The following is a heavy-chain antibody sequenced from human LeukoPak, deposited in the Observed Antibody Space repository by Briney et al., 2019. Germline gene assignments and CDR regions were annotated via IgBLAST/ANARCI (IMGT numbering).Heavy chain of an antibody. CDR2: IYNSGST. CDR3: ARRGYSDYDLDY. V-gene: IGHV4-30-4*01. Sequence: SQTLSLTCTVSGGFISGAYYWSWIRQHPGKGLEWIGYIYNSGSTYYNPSLKSRVSMSVDTSKNQFSLQVRSVTAADTAVHYCARRGYSDYDLDYWGQGTLVIVSS. D-gene: IGHD5-12*01. CDR1: GGFISGAYY. J-gene: IGHJ4*02.